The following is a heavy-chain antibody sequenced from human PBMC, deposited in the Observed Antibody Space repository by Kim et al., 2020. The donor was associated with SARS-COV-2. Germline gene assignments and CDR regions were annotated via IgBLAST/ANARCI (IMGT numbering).Heavy chain of an antibody. V-gene: IGHV5-51*01. CDR3: ARGGTSSRRFDY. Sequence: RYSPSLQGQVTISADKSISTAYLQWSSLKASDTAMYYCARGGTSSRRFDYWGQGTLVTVSS. D-gene: IGHD2-2*01. J-gene: IGHJ4*02.